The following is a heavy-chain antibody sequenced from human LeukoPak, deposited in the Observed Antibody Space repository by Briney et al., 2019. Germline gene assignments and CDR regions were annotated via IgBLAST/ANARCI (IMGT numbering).Heavy chain of an antibody. CDR1: GFTFTHYG. V-gene: IGHV3-30*18. J-gene: IGHJ3*01. D-gene: IGHD3-10*02. CDR3: AKFFTGEYVRAFDA. CDR2: ISYDGSNK. Sequence: GGSLRLSCAASGFTFTHYGMNWVRQAPGKGLEWVALISYDGSNKDYADSVKGRFTISRDNSKNTLYLQMNSLRAEDTAVYYCAKFFTGEYVRAFDAWGQGTMVTVSS.